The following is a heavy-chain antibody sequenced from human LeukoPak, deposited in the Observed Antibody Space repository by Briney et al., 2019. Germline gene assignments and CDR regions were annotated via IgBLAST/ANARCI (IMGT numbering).Heavy chain of an antibody. CDR1: GGSISSYY. CDR2: IYYSGST. D-gene: IGHD5-18*01. J-gene: IGHJ3*02. CDR3: ATELYSFSHPYAFDI. Sequence: SETLSLTCTVSGGSISSYYWSWIRQPPGKGLEWIGYIYYSGSTNYNPSLKSRVTISVDTSKNQFSLKLSSVTAADTAVYYCATELYSFSHPYAFDIWGQGTMVTVSS. V-gene: IGHV4-59*12.